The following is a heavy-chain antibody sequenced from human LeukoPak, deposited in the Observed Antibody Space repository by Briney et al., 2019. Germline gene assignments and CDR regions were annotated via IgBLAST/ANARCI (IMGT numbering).Heavy chain of an antibody. Sequence: ASVKVSCKASGYTFTSYGISWVRQAPGQGLEWMGWISAYNGNTNYAQKFQGRVTITRNTSISTAYMELSSLRSEDTAVYYCARGGSYYDFWSGYYAFDYWGQGTLVTVSS. CDR2: ISAYNGNT. CDR1: GYTFTSYG. D-gene: IGHD3-3*01. V-gene: IGHV1-18*01. CDR3: ARGGSYYDFWSGYYAFDY. J-gene: IGHJ4*02.